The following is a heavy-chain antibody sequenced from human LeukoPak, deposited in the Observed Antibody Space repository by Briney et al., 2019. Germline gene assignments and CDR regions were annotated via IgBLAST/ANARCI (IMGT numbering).Heavy chain of an antibody. Sequence: ASVKVSCKASGYTFTSYGISWVRQAPGQGLEWMGWISAYNGNTNYALKLQGRVTMTTDTSTSTAYMELRSLRSDDTAVYYCARGQIETYYDFWSGYYTAPNFDYWGQGTLVTVSS. CDR1: GYTFTSYG. D-gene: IGHD3-3*01. V-gene: IGHV1-18*01. J-gene: IGHJ4*02. CDR3: ARGQIETYYDFWSGYYTAPNFDY. CDR2: ISAYNGNT.